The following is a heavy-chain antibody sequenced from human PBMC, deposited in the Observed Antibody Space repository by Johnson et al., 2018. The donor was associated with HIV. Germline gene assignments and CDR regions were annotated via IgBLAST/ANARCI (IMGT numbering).Heavy chain of an antibody. Sequence: MSWVRQAPGKGLEWVSLIYSGGSTYYADSVKGRFTISRDSSKNTLYLQMNSLRAEDTAVYYCARERVAVTGPTRAFDIWGQGTMVIVSS. J-gene: IGHJ3*02. CDR2: IYSGGST. CDR3: ARERVAVTGPTRAFDI. D-gene: IGHD6-19*01. V-gene: IGHV3-53*01.